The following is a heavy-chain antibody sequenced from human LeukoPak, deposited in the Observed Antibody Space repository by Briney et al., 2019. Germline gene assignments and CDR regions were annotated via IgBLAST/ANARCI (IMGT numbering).Heavy chain of an antibody. CDR2: IYHSGST. CDR1: GGSISSGGYS. D-gene: IGHD2-15*01. J-gene: IGHJ6*02. CDR3: ARARVVAATGYYYGMDV. Sequence: SETLSLTCAVSGGSISSGGYSWRWIRQPPGKGLEWIGYIYHSGSTYYNPSLKSRVTISVDRSKNQFSLKLSSVTAADTAVYYCARARVVAATGYYYGMDVWGQGTTVTVSS. V-gene: IGHV4-30-2*01.